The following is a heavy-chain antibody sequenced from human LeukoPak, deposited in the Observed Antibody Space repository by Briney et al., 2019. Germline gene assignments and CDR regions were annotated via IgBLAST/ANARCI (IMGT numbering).Heavy chain of an antibody. CDR3: ARHKGGRYSGSYLDY. CDR2: IYTSGST. J-gene: IGHJ4*02. D-gene: IGHD1-26*01. Sequence: SETLSLTCTVSGGSISNYYWSWIRQPPGKGLEWIGYIYTSGSTNYNPSLKSRVTVSVDTSKNQFSLKLTSVTAADTAVYYCARHKGGRYSGSYLDYWGQATLVTVSS. V-gene: IGHV4-4*09. CDR1: GGSISNYY.